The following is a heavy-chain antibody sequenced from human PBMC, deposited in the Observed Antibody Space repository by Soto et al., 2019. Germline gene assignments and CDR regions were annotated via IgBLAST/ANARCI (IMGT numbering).Heavy chain of an antibody. CDR2: ITGSGAGS. Sequence: EVQLLESGGGWLQPGGSLRLSCAASGFTFSSYAMNWVRQAPGKGLEWVSGITGSGAGSYYSDSVKGRFTISRDNSMNSLYLQMYSLRAEDTAVYYCAKAYSNSWPNDWFDPWGQRTLVTVSS. CDR3: AKAYSNSWPNDWFDP. V-gene: IGHV3-23*01. J-gene: IGHJ5*02. D-gene: IGHD6-13*01. CDR1: GFTFSSYA.